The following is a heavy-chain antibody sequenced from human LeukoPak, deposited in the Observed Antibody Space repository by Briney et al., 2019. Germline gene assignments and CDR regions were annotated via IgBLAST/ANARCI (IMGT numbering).Heavy chain of an antibody. V-gene: IGHV3-23*01. J-gene: IGHJ4*02. CDR2: ISGDAVTS. CDR3: AKDRNTMISRGGYFDF. CDR1: GFTFKNYA. D-gene: IGHD3-22*01. Sequence: GGSLRLSCAASGFTFKNYAMNWVRQSPGQGLEWVSTISGDAVTSWYADSVKGRFTVSRDNSKNIVFLQMNNLRAEDTAVYHCAKDRNTMISRGGYFDFWGQGTLVTVSS.